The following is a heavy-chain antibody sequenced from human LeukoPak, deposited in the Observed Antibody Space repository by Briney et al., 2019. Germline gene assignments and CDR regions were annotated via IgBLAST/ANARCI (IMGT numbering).Heavy chain of an antibody. CDR3: ARTTTVVTIDY. D-gene: IGHD4-23*01. CDR2: INPNSGGT. CDR1: GYTFTGYY. V-gene: IGHV1-2*02. Sequence: ASVKVSCKASGYTFTGYYMHWVRQAPGQRLEWMGWINPNSGGTNYARKFQGRVTMTRDTSISTAYMELSRLRSDDTAVYYCARTTTVVTIDYWGQGTLVTVSS. J-gene: IGHJ4*02.